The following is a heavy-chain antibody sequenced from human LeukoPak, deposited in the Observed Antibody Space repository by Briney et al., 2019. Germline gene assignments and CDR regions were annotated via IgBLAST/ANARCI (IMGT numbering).Heavy chain of an antibody. D-gene: IGHD5-18*01. CDR1: GYTFTGYY. CDR2: INPNSGAT. V-gene: IGHV1-2*02. J-gene: IGHJ5*02. Sequence: ASVKVSCKASGYTFTGYYIHWVRQAPGQGLEWMGWINPNSGATKYAQKIQGRVTMTRDTSISTVYMELSRLRSDDTAVYYCARGLDLCPGYSYGQNWFDPWGQGTLVTVSS. CDR3: ARGLDLCPGYSYGQNWFDP.